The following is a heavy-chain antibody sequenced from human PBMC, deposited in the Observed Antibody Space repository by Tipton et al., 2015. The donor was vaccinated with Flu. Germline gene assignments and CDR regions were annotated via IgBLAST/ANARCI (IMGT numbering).Heavy chain of an antibody. Sequence: TLSLTCAVYGGSFSGYYWSWIRQPPGKGLEWIGEINHSGSTNYNPSLKSRVTISVDTSKNQFSLKLSSVTAADTAVYYCASLPHLGCSSTSCYKIRNYYYYMDVWGKGTTVTVSS. CDR2: INHSGST. CDR1: GGSFSGYY. V-gene: IGHV4-34*01. J-gene: IGHJ6*03. D-gene: IGHD2-2*02. CDR3: ASLPHLGCSSTSCYKIRNYYYYMDV.